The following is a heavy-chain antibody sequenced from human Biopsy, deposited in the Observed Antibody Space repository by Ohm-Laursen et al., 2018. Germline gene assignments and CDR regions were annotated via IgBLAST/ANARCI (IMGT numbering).Heavy chain of an antibody. V-gene: IGHV4-4*07. D-gene: IGHD1-26*01. Sequence: GTLSLTCTVSGDSINNYYWSWIRQPAGQGLEWIGRIYTSGSPNYNLSLESRVTMSVDTSKNQFPLNPRSVTAADTAVYYCARGTGRYYVYGAFDIWGQGTVVTVSS. CDR2: IYTSGSP. CDR3: ARGTGRYYVYGAFDI. J-gene: IGHJ3*02. CDR1: GDSINNYY.